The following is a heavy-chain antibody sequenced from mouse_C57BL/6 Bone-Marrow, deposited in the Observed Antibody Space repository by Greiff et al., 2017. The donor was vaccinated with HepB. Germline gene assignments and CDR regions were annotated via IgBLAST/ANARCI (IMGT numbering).Heavy chain of an antibody. CDR2: IHPSDSDT. Sequence: QVQLQQPGAELVKPGDSVKLSCKASGYTFTSYWMHWVKQRPGQGLEWMGRIHPSDSDTNYNQKFKGKATLTVDKSSSTAYMQLSSMTSEDSAVYYCASNSNYGYWGQGTTLTVSS. J-gene: IGHJ2*01. CDR1: GYTFTSYW. D-gene: IGHD2-5*01. V-gene: IGHV1-74*01. CDR3: ASNSNYGY.